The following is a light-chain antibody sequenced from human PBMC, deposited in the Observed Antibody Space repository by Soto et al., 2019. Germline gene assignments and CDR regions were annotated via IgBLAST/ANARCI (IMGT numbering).Light chain of an antibody. CDR1: SSDVGRYTY. CDR3: TSHTSTSTPYV. Sequence: QSALTQPASVSGSSGQSITISCAGTSSDVGRYTYVSWYQQHPGKAPKLIIYDVYNRPSGVSNRFSGSKSGNTASLTISGLQAEDEADYYCTSHTSTSTPYVFGGGTKVTVL. V-gene: IGLV2-14*01. CDR2: DVY. J-gene: IGLJ1*01.